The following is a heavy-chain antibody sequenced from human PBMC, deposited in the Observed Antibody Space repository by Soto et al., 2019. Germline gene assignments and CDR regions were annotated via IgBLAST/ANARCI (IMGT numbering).Heavy chain of an antibody. CDR3: ARKMALYYMDV. V-gene: IGHV3-21*01. CDR1: GFTFSSYS. J-gene: IGHJ6*03. D-gene: IGHD2-8*01. CDR2: ISSSSSYI. Sequence: EVQLVESGGGMVKPGGSLRLSCAASGFTFSSYSMNWVRQAPGKGLEWVSSISSSSSYIYYADSVKGRFTISRDHAKNSLYLQMTSLRAEDTAVYYCARKMALYYMDVWGKGTTVTVSS.